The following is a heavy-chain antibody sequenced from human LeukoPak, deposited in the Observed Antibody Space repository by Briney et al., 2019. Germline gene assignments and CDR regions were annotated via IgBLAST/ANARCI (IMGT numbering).Heavy chain of an antibody. D-gene: IGHD3-22*01. CDR3: AKDSDSYGMDV. J-gene: IGHJ6*02. CDR1: GFTFSSYA. Sequence: PGGSLRLSCAASGFTFSSYAMHWVRQAPGKGLEWVAVISYDGSNKYYADSVKGRFTISRDNSKNTLYLQMNSLRAEDTAVYYCAKDSDSYGMDVWGQGTTVTVSS. CDR2: ISYDGSNK. V-gene: IGHV3-30-3*01.